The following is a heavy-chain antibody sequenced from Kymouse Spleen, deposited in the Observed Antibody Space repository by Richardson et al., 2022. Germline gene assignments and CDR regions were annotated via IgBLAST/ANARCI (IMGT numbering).Heavy chain of an antibody. D-gene: IGHD1-26*01. V-gene: IGHV4-34*01. CDR2: INHSGST. CDR3: ARGPVGADAFDI. Sequence: QVQLQQWGAGLLKPSETLSLTCAVYGGSFSGYYWSWIRQPPGKGLEWIGEINHSGSTNYNPSLKSRVTISVDTSKNQFSLKLSSVTAADTAVYYCARGPVGADAFDIWGQGTMVTVSS. J-gene: IGHJ3*02. CDR1: GGSFSGYY.